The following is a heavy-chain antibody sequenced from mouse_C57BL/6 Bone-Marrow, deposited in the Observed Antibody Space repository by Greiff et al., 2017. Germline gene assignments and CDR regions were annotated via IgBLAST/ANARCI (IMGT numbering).Heavy chain of an antibody. Sequence: QVQLQQPGAELVKPGASVKLSCKASGYTFTSYWMHWVKQRPGQGLEWIGMIHPNSGSTNYNEKFKSKATLTVDKSSSTAYVQLSSLTSEDSAVYYCARWGSLFGYWGQGTTLTVSS. CDR2: IHPNSGST. J-gene: IGHJ2*01. CDR3: ARWGSLFGY. CDR1: GYTFTSYW. V-gene: IGHV1-64*01.